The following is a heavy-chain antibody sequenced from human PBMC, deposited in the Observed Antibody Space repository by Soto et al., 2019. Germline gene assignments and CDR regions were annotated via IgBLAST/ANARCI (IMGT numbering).Heavy chain of an antibody. D-gene: IGHD6-19*01. CDR2: IYSGGST. J-gene: IGHJ6*02. V-gene: IGHV3-53*04. CDR3: ARSEGPSGWPYYYYGMDV. Sequence: EVQLVESGGGLVQPGGSLRLSCAASGFTVSSNYMSWVRQAPGKGLEWVSVIYSGGSTYYADSVKGRFTISRHNSKNTLYLQMNSLRAEDTAVYYCARSEGPSGWPYYYYGMDVWGQGTTVTVSS. CDR1: GFTVSSNY.